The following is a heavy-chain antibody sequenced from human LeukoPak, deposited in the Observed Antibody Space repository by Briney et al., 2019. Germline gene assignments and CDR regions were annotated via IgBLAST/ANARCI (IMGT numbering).Heavy chain of an antibody. D-gene: IGHD3-22*01. CDR3: ARVPGYDSSGYFDY. J-gene: IGHJ4*02. Sequence: GGSLRLSCAASGFTFSSYAMHWVRQAPGKGLEWVAVISYDGSNKYYADSVKGRFTISRDNSKNTLYLQMNSLRAEDTAVYCCARVPGYDSSGYFDYWGQGTLVTVSS. V-gene: IGHV3-30-3*01. CDR1: GFTFSSYA. CDR2: ISYDGSNK.